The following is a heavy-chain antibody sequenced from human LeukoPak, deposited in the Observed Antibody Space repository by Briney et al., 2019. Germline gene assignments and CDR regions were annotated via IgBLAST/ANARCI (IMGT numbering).Heavy chain of an antibody. J-gene: IGHJ4*02. D-gene: IGHD6-13*01. Sequence: GRSLRLSCAASGFTLSSYGMHWVRQAPGKGLEWVAVIWYDGSNKYYADSVKGRFTISRDNSKNTLYLQMSSLRAEDTAVYYCARGYIAATGDLDYWGQGTLVTVSS. V-gene: IGHV3-33*01. CDR1: GFTLSSYG. CDR2: IWYDGSNK. CDR3: ARGYIAATGDLDY.